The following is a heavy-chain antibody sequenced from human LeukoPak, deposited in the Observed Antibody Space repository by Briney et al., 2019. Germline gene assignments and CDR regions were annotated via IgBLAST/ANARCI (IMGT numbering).Heavy chain of an antibody. J-gene: IGHJ4*02. CDR1: LGSLNSGGYY. V-gene: IGHV4-31*03. CDR2: IYYRGRT. D-gene: IGHD4-17*01. CDR3: ARSSDYGDYD. Sequence: SQTLSLTCTVSLGSLNSGGYYWTWIRQHPGKGLEWLGYIYYRGRTYYNPSPKSRITISLDTSKNQFSLNLTPVSAADTAFYFCARSSDYGDYDWGQGTLITVSS.